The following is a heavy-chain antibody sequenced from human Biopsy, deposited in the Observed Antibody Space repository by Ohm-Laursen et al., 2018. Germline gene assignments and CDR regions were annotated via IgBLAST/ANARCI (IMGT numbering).Heavy chain of an antibody. V-gene: IGHV1-69*06. J-gene: IGHJ1*01. CDR3: ATKLTGYFHH. D-gene: IGHD3-9*01. Sequence: SVKVSCKTPGGTFSNYGVNWVRQAPGQGLEWLGGNIPILGTGNYAQKFQDRVTVAADTSTSTATMELRSLRSDDTVMYYCATKLTGYFHHWGQGTLVIASS. CDR1: GGTFSNYG. CDR2: NIPILGTG.